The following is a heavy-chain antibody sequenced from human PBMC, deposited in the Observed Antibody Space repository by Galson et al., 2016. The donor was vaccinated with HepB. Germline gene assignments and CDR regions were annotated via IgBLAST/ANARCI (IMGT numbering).Heavy chain of an antibody. CDR2: ISFDGTEK. D-gene: IGHD3-16*02. Sequence: SLRLSCADSGFTFSDNAMHWVRQAPGKGLEWVALISFDGTEKYYADSVRGRFTISRDNSKNTLYLQMNSLRADDTAVYYCARDRGDYVWGSSRLVTAYYYGVDVWGQGTTDTVSS. J-gene: IGHJ6*02. CDR3: ARDRGDYVWGSSRLVTAYYYGVDV. CDR1: GFTFSDNA. V-gene: IGHV3-30*04.